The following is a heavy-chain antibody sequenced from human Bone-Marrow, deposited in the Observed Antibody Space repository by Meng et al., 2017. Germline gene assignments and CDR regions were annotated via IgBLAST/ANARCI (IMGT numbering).Heavy chain of an antibody. D-gene: IGHD2-2*01. CDR2: ISSSGSTI. V-gene: IGHV3-48*03. CDR1: GFTFSSYE. Sequence: GGSLRLSCAASGFTFSSYEMNWVRQAPGKGLEWVSYISSSGSTIYYADSVKGRFTISRHNSKNTLYLQMNSLRAEDTAVYYCARDCSSTSCSDYWGQGTLVTVSS. CDR3: ARDCSSTSCSDY. J-gene: IGHJ4*02.